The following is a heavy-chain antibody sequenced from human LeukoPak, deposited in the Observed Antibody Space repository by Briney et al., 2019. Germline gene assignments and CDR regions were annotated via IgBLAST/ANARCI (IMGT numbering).Heavy chain of an antibody. CDR1: GFTFSSYS. J-gene: IGHJ4*02. CDR3: ARAGYSGYGDY. Sequence: GGSLRLSCAASGFTFSSYSMNWVRHAPGKGLAWVSSISSSSSYIYYADSVKGRFTISRDNAKNSLYLQMNSLRAEDTAVYYCARAGYSGYGDYWGQGTLVTVSS. CDR2: ISSSSSYI. V-gene: IGHV3-21*01. D-gene: IGHD5-12*01.